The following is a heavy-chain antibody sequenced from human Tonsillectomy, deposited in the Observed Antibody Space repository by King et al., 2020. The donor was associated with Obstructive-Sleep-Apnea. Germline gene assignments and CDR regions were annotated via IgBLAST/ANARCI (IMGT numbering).Heavy chain of an antibody. CDR3: ARDMSAYDSTSPAY. CDR2: ISPNSGAT. Sequence: HVQLVQSGAEVKKPGASVKVSCKAYGYTFTGYYIHWVRQAPGQGLEWMGWISPNSGATKYAQKFQDRVTMTRDTSISTAYMDLSRLRSDDTAIYYCARDMSAYDSTSPAYWGQGTLVTVSS. V-gene: IGHV1-2*02. CDR1: GYTFTGYY. D-gene: IGHD3-10*01. J-gene: IGHJ4*02.